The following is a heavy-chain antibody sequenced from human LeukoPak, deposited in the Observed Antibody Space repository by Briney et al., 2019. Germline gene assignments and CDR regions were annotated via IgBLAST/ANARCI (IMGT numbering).Heavy chain of an antibody. CDR3: ARDSANSGHFDY. CDR1: GFTFSSNA. Sequence: PGGSLRLSCTASGFTFSSNAMHWVHQAPGKGLEWVAAISYDGSNKYYADSVKGRFTISRDNSKSTLYLQMNSLRAEDTAVYYCARDSANSGHFDYWGQGTLVTVSS. J-gene: IGHJ4*02. CDR2: ISYDGSNK. D-gene: IGHD4-23*01. V-gene: IGHV3-30-3*01.